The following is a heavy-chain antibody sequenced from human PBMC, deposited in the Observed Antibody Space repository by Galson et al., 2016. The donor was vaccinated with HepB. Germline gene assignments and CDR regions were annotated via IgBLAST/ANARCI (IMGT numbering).Heavy chain of an antibody. V-gene: IGHV1-8*01. CDR2: MNSNSGNT. CDR3: ARGRGTFGY. CDR1: GYTFTSYD. J-gene: IGHJ4*02. Sequence: SVKVSCKASGYTFTSYDINWVRQATGQGLEWMGRMNSNSGNTVYAQKFQGRLTMTRNTSISTAYMELSSLTSEDTAIYFCARGRGTFGYWGQGSLVTVSS. D-gene: IGHD3-10*01.